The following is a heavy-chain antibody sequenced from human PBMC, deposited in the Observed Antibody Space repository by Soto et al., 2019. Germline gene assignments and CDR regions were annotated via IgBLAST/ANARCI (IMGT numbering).Heavy chain of an antibody. J-gene: IGHJ4*02. Sequence: EVQVLESGGGLVQPGGSLRLSCAVSGFTFSSYAMSWVRQAPGKGLEWVSGISGRGDSTYYADSVKGRFTISRDTFQNTMYLQMNSLRAEDTAVYYCARGGYCSGGTCWASDYWGQGTLVTVSS. V-gene: IGHV3-23*01. CDR1: GFTFSSYA. D-gene: IGHD2-15*01. CDR3: ARGGYCSGGTCWASDY. CDR2: ISGRGDST.